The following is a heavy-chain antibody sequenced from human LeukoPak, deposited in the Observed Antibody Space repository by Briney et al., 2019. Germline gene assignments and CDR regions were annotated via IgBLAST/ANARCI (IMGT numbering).Heavy chain of an antibody. CDR3: AKGGWVGYCSSTSCYWGSDY. CDR2: ISGSGVST. CDR1: GFTFSSYA. Sequence: GGSLRLSCAASGFTFSSYAMSWVRQAPAKGLEWVSAISGSGVSTYYADSVKGRFTISRDNSKNTLYLQMNSLRAEDTAVYYCAKGGWVGYCSSTSCYWGSDYWGQGTLVTVSS. V-gene: IGHV3-23*01. J-gene: IGHJ4*02. D-gene: IGHD2-2*01.